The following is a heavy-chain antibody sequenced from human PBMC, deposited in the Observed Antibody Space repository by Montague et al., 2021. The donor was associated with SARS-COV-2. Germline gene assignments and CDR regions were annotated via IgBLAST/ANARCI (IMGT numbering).Heavy chain of an antibody. CDR2: IYTSGST. J-gene: IGHJ5*02. CDR3: ARGCSGGSCYTNPFST. D-gene: IGHD2-15*01. V-gene: IGHV4-61*02. Sequence: TLSLTCTVSGGSISSGSYYWSWIRQPAGKGLEWIGRIYTSGSTNYNPSLKSRATISVDTSKNQFSLKLSSVTAADTAVYYCARGCSGGSCYTNPFSTWGQGTLVTVSS. CDR1: GGSISSGSYY.